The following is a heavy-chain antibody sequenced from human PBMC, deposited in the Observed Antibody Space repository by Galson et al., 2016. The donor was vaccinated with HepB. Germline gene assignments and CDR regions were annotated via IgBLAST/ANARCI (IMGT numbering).Heavy chain of an antibody. CDR2: ISGSGGRT. V-gene: IGHV3-23*01. CDR3: AKGRYYDMLSGLDY. Sequence: SLRLSCAASGFTFRSYAMSWVRQAPGKGLEWVSVISGSGGRTHYADSVKGRFTISRANSKNTLYVQMSSLRAEYTAVYYCAKGRYYDMLSGLDYCGLGTLVTVSS. J-gene: IGHJ4*02. CDR1: GFTFRSYA. D-gene: IGHD3-9*01.